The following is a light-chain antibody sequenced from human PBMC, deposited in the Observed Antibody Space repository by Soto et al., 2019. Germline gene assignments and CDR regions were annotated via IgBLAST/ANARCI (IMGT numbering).Light chain of an antibody. Sequence: EIVLTQSPGTLSLSPGDRDTLSCRASQSVSSRDLAWYKQKPGQAPRLLISVASTMATGIPDRFSGSGSGTDFTLTNSRLEPEDFAVYGCQQYGGSPLYNCGQGTKLEIK. J-gene: IGKJ2*01. CDR2: VAS. CDR3: QQYGGSPLYN. V-gene: IGKV3-20*01. CDR1: QSVSSRD.